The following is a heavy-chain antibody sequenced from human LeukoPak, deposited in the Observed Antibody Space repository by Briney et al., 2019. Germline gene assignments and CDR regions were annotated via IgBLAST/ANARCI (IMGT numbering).Heavy chain of an antibody. CDR3: ARGPAYCSSTSCPRDPYYYYYYMDV. CDR2: IKQDGSEK. D-gene: IGHD2-2*01. V-gene: IGHV3-7*01. CDR1: GFTFSSYW. Sequence: GGSLRLSCAASGFTFSSYWMSWVRQAPGKGLEWVANIKQDGSEKYYVDSVKGRFTISRDNAKNSLYLQMNSLRAEDTAVYYCARGPAYCSSTSCPRDPYYYYYYMDVWGKGTTVTVSS. J-gene: IGHJ6*03.